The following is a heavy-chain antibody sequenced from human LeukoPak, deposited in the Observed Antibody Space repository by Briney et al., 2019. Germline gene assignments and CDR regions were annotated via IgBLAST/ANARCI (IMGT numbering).Heavy chain of an antibody. Sequence: PGGSLRLSCAASGFTFSNAWMSWVRQAPGKGLEWVGRIKSKTDGGTTDYAAPVKGRFTISRDDSKNTLYLQMNSLKTEDTAVYYCTTAMYGDYWVLYYYYYMDVWGKGTTVTVSS. CDR1: GFTFSNAW. CDR3: TTAMYGDYWVLYYYYYMDV. CDR2: IKSKTDGGTT. V-gene: IGHV3-15*01. J-gene: IGHJ6*03. D-gene: IGHD4-17*01.